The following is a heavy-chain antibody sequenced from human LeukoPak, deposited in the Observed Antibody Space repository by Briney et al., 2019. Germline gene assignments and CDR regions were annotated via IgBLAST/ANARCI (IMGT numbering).Heavy chain of an antibody. CDR3: ARVEYSSSCFDY. Sequence: PGGSLRLSCAASGFTFSTYSMNWVRQAPGKGLEWVSYITRGSSTIYYADSVKGRFTISRDNAKNSLYLQMTNLRAEDTAVYYCARVEYSSSCFDYWGQGTLVTVSS. J-gene: IGHJ4*02. CDR1: GFTFSTYS. CDR2: ITRGSSTI. V-gene: IGHV3-48*04. D-gene: IGHD6-6*01.